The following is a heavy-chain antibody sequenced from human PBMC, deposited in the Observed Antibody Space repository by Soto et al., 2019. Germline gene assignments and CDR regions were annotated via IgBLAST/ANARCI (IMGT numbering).Heavy chain of an antibody. D-gene: IGHD2-2*01. CDR2: ISTITNYM. J-gene: IGHJ6*03. Sequence: PGGSLRLSCAASGFTLDSYTMNWVRQAPGKGLEWVSSISTITNYMYYADSVKGRFTISRHNSKNSLYLQMNSLRAEDTAVYYCARVSSSTQDYYYYYMDVWGKGTTVTVSS. CDR1: GFTLDSYT. V-gene: IGHV3-21*04. CDR3: ARVSSSTQDYYYYYMDV.